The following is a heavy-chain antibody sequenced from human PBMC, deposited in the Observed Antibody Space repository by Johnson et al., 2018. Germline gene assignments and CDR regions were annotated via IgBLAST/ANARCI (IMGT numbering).Heavy chain of an antibody. CDR3: ARRLRRDHGLDV. V-gene: IGHV1-69*01. Sequence: QVQLVESGAEVKKPGSSVRVSCKASGGTFNSNTINWVRQAPGQGLEWMGGIIVMFGTAIYAQKFQGRVTITADESTRPAYMEMSSLGSDDTALYYCARRLRRDHGLDVWGQGTAVTVSS. J-gene: IGHJ6*02. CDR1: GGTFNSNT. CDR2: IIVMFGTA.